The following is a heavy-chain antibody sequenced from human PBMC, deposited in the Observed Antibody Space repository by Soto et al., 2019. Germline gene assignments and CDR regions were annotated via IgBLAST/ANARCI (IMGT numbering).Heavy chain of an antibody. CDR1: GFTFSSYA. CDR2: ISGSGGST. J-gene: IGHJ6*03. V-gene: IGHV3-23*01. D-gene: IGHD6-19*01. Sequence: GGSLRLSGAASGFTFSSYAMGRVRQATGKGREWVSAISGSGGSTYYADSVKGRFTISRDNSENTLYLQMNSLRAEDTAVYYCAKSLVGYSSGLEPRREYYYYYLDVWGKGTTVTVSS. CDR3: AKSLVGYSSGLEPRREYYYYYLDV.